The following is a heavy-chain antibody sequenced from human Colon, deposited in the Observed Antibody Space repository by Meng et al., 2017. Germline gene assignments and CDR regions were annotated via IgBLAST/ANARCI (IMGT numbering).Heavy chain of an antibody. CDR2: VYHRGDT. Sequence: QGQLRGPGPGLVKPSGTLSLTCTVSGDSISSDIWWSWVRQPPGKGLEWIGEVYHRGDTNYNPSLKSRVDISVDKSKNQFYLSLFSVTAADTAVYYCGRDQGRELINHWGQGTLVTVSS. D-gene: IGHD1-7*01. V-gene: IGHV4-4*02. J-gene: IGHJ4*02. CDR3: GRDQGRELINH. CDR1: GDSISSDIW.